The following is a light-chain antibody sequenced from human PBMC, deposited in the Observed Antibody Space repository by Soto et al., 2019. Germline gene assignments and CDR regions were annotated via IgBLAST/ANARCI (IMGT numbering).Light chain of an antibody. Sequence: IQLTQSPSSLSASVGDRVTIACRASQCIASYLAWYQQKPGKAPNLLIAAASTLQSVVPSRFSGSGSGTDFTLTISSLQPEDFATYYCQQLNSYPLTIGGGTKVEIK. CDR2: AAS. V-gene: IGKV1-9*01. CDR3: QQLNSYPLT. J-gene: IGKJ4*01. CDR1: QCIASY.